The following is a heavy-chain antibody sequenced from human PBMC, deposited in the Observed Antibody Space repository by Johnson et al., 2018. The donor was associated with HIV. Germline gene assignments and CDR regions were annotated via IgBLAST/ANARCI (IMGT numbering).Heavy chain of an antibody. Sequence: VQLVESGGGVVQPGRSLRLSCAASGFTFSDHAMHWVRQAPGKGLEWVAVISYDGSSKYYADSVKGRFTISRDNSKNTLSLQMNSLRVEDTAMYYCAKARSLLDYGGFDAFDIWGQGTLVIVSS. CDR3: AKARSLLDYGGFDAFDI. CDR2: ISYDGSSK. J-gene: IGHJ3*02. CDR1: GFTFSDHA. V-gene: IGHV3-30-3*01. D-gene: IGHD4-23*01.